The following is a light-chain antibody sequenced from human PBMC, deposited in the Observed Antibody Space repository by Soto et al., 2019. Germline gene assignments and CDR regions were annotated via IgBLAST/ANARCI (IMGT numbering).Light chain of an antibody. Sequence: QSVLTQPPSVCGAPEQRVTISCIGSSSNIGAGYDVHWYQQLPGTAPKLLIYGNSNRPSGVPDRFSGSKSRTSASLAITGLHAEDEADYYCQSYDSSLSGLVFGTGTKLTVL. V-gene: IGLV1-40*01. CDR2: GNS. CDR3: QSYDSSLSGLV. CDR1: SSNIGAGYD. J-gene: IGLJ1*01.